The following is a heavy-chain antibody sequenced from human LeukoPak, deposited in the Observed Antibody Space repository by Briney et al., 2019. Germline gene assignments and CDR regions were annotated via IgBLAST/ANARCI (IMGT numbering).Heavy chain of an antibody. J-gene: IGHJ4*02. CDR1: GVTVSSNY. CDR3: ARQEDTTNPGY. V-gene: IGHV3-66*04. CDR2: IYSGGNT. Sequence: GGSLRLSCAASGVTVSSNYMNWVRQAPGQGLEWVSIIYSGGNTSYADSVKGRFTTARDNSKNTLYLQMNGLRAEDTAVYYCARQEDTTNPGYWGQGTLVTVS. D-gene: IGHD5-18*01.